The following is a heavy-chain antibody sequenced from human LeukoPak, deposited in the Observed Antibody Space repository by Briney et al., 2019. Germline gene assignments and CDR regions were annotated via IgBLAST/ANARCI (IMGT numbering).Heavy chain of an antibody. CDR1: GFTFSSYA. D-gene: IGHD1-26*01. V-gene: IGHV3-30-3*01. CDR2: ISYDGSNK. Sequence: TGGSLRLSCAASGFTFSSYAMHWVRQAPGKGLEWVAVISYDGSNKYYADSVEGRFTISRDNSKNTLYLQMNSLRAEDTAVYYCARETNPRIVGATPFDYWGQGTLVTVSS. CDR3: ARETNPRIVGATPFDY. J-gene: IGHJ4*02.